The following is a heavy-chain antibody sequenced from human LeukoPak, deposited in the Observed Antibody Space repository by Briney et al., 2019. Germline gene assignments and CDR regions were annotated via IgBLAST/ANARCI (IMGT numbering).Heavy chain of an antibody. D-gene: IGHD1-26*01. V-gene: IGHV3-30-3*01. CDR3: ARDLTVWEYGPFDY. J-gene: IGHJ4*02. CDR2: ISYDGSNK. CDR1: GFTFSSYA. Sequence: PGGSLRLSCAASGFTFSSYAMHWVRQAPGKGLEWVAVISYDGSNKYYADSVKGRFTISRDNSKNTLYLQMNSLRAEDTAVYYCARDLTVWEYGPFDYRGQGTLVTVSS.